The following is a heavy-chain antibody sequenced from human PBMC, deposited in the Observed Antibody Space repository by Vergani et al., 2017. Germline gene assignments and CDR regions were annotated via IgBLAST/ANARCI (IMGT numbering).Heavy chain of an antibody. CDR1: GFSILTSEMC. CDR3: ARIRRRGRSGYDIFDF. Sequence: QVTLRESGPALVKPTQTLTLTCTFSGFSILTSEMCVSWLRQPPGKALEWLALIDWNDNKYFNTSLKTRLTISKDASKNQVVLTMTNIDPVDTATYYCARIRRRGRSGYDIFDFWGQGILVTVAS. V-gene: IGHV2-70*01. D-gene: IGHD5-12*01. CDR2: IDWNDNK. J-gene: IGHJ4*02.